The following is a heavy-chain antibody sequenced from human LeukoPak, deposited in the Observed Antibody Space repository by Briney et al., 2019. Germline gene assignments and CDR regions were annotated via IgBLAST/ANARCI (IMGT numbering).Heavy chain of an antibody. V-gene: IGHV3-23*01. CDR2: ISGSGGST. J-gene: IGHJ4*02. Sequence: GGSLRLSCAASGFTFSSYAMSWVRQAPGKGLEWVSAISGSGGSTYYADSVKGRFAISRDNSKNTLYLQMNSLRAEDTAVYYCAKDKDSSGYYYPPYYFDYWGQGTLVIVSS. D-gene: IGHD3-22*01. CDR1: GFTFSSYA. CDR3: AKDKDSSGYYYPPYYFDY.